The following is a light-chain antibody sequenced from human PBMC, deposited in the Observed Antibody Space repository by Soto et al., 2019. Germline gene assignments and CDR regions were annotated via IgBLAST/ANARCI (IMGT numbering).Light chain of an antibody. CDR3: QQYGTSPQT. CDR1: QSVTSNY. V-gene: IGKV3-20*01. J-gene: IGKJ1*01. CDR2: DTS. Sequence: IVLTQSPGTLSLYPGERATLSCRASQSVTSNYLAWYQQKPGQAPGLLIYDTSTRASGVPDRFSGSGSGTEFTLTISSLEPEDFAVYYCQQYGTSPQTFGQGTKVDIK.